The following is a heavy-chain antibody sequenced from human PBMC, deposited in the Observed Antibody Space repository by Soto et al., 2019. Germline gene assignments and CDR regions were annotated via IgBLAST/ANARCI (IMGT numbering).Heavy chain of an antibody. CDR3: ARPRRCIATLRSVKSDVFDI. J-gene: IGHJ3*02. Sequence: QLQLQESGPGLVKPSETLSLTCTVSGGSISSSSYYWGWIRQPPGKGLEWIGSIDYSGSTYYNPSLNSRVTISVDTSKNQFSLRLSSVSAADTAVYYCARPRRCIATLRSVKSDVFDIWGQGTMVTVSS. CDR2: IDYSGST. D-gene: IGHD6-13*01. V-gene: IGHV4-39*01. CDR1: GGSISSSSYY.